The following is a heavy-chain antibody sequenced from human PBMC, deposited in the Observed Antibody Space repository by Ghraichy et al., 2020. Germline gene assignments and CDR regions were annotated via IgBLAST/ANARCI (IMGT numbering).Heavy chain of an antibody. CDR1: GFSLRSYE. Sequence: LSLTCAAAGFSLRSYEMNWVRQAPGEGLEWISYISSGGTTIYYADSVRGRFTISRDNAKNSLYLQMISLSAEDTAVYYCARLLISGAMDVWGQGTTVTVSS. CDR3: ARLLISGAMDV. D-gene: IGHD3-16*01. V-gene: IGHV3-48*03. J-gene: IGHJ6*02. CDR2: ISSGGTTI.